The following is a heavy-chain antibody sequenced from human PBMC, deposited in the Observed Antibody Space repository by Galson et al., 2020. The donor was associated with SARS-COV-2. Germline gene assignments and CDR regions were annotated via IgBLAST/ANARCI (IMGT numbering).Heavy chain of an antibody. Sequence: ASVKVSCKASGYTFTGYYMHWVRQAPGQGLEWMGWTNPNSGGTNYAQKFQGWVTMTRDTSISTAYMELSRLRSDDTAVYYCARFYSGYDSRNYYYGMDVWGQGTTVTVSS. D-gene: IGHD5-12*01. J-gene: IGHJ6*02. CDR3: ARFYSGYDSRNYYYGMDV. CDR2: TNPNSGGT. V-gene: IGHV1-2*04. CDR1: GYTFTGYY.